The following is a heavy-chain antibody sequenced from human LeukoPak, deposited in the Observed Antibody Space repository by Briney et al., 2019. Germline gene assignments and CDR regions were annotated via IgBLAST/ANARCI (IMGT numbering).Heavy chain of an antibody. CDR2: ISWDGGST. V-gene: IGHV3-43*01. CDR1: GFTFDDYT. Sequence: GGSLRLSCAASGFTFDDYTMHWVRQAPGKGLEWVSLISWDGGSTYYADSVKGRFTISRDNSKNSLYLQMNSLRTEDTALYYCAKGFYYYGSGSSHWGKGTLVTVSS. D-gene: IGHD3-10*01. CDR3: AKGFYYYGSGSSH. J-gene: IGHJ4*02.